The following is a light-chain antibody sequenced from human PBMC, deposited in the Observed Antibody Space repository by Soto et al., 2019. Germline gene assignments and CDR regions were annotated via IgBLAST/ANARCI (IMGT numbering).Light chain of an antibody. CDR2: DAS. CDR1: QSVSSY. Sequence: PTTLSLSPGERATLSCMASQSVSSYLAWYQQKPGQAPRLLIYDASNRATGIPARFSGSGSGTDFTLTISRLEPEDFAVYHCQQYGSLSWTFGQRTKVDIK. CDR3: QQYGSLSWT. J-gene: IGKJ1*01. V-gene: IGKV3-11*01.